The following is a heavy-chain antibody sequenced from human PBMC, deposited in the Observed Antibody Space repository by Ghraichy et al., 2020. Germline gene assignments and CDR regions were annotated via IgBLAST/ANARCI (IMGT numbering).Heavy chain of an antibody. CDR1: GFTLSNYA. Sequence: GGSMRLSCAASGFTLSNYAMNWVRQAPGKGLEWVSYITSTGTTMYYADSVKGRFTPSRDSAKNSLFLQMNSLRDEDTALYYCAPDLGYCSSGTCYPYYYSGMDVWGHGTTVTVSS. J-gene: IGHJ6*02. CDR2: ITSTGTTM. CDR3: APDLGYCSSGTCYPYYYSGMDV. V-gene: IGHV3-48*02. D-gene: IGHD2-15*01.